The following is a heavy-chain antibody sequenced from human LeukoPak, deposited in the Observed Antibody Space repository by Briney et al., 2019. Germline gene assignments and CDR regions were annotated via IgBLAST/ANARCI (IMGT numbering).Heavy chain of an antibody. CDR3: ARERTYGDYSFDY. CDR2: TYYGGST. D-gene: IGHD4-17*01. CDR1: GGSISSGGYY. V-gene: IGHV4-31*03. J-gene: IGHJ4*02. Sequence: SETLSLTCTVSGGSISSGGYYWSWIRQHPGKGLEWIGYTYYGGSTYYNPSLKSRVTISVDTSKNQFSLRLSSVTAADTAVYYCARERTYGDYSFDYWGQGTLVTVSS.